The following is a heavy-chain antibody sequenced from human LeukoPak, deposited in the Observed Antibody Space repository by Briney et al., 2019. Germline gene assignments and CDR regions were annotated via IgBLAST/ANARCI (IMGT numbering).Heavy chain of an antibody. V-gene: IGHV3-23*01. J-gene: IGHJ4*02. CDR2: ISGSGGST. D-gene: IGHD4-23*01. CDR3: AKDLGSTVVTPVGFDY. Sequence: GGSLRLSCAASGCTFSSYAMSWVCQAPGKGLEWVSAISGSGGSTYYADSVKGRFTISRDNSKNTLYLQMNSLRAEDTAVYYCAKDLGSTVVTPVGFDYWGQRTLVTVSS. CDR1: GCTFSSYA.